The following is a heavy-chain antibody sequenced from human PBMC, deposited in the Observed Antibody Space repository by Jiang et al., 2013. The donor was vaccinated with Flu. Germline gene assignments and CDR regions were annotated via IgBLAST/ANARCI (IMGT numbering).Heavy chain of an antibody. CDR2: IYYSGST. Sequence: SLTCTVSGGSISSSSYYWGWIRQPPGKGLEWIGSIYYSGSTYYNPSLKSRVTISVDTSKNQFSLKLSSVTAADTAVYYCARQTDYYGSGSYYFDYWGQGTLVTVSS. CDR1: GGSISSSSYY. V-gene: IGHV4-39*01. CDR3: ARQTDYYGSGSYYFDY. D-gene: IGHD3-10*01. J-gene: IGHJ4*02.